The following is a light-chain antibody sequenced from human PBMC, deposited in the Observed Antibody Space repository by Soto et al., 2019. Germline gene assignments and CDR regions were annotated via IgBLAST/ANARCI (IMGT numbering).Light chain of an antibody. V-gene: IGKV3-15*01. CDR1: QSVSID. J-gene: IGKJ1*01. CDR3: QQYNNWPQT. Sequence: EIVMTQSPATVSVSPGERATLSCRASQSVSIDLAWYHQKPGQAPRLLIYGASTRATDIPARFSGSGSGTEFTLTINSLQSEDFAVYYCQQYNNWPQTFGQGTKVDIK. CDR2: GAS.